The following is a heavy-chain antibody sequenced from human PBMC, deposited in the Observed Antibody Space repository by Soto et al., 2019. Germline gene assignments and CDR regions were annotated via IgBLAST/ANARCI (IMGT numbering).Heavy chain of an antibody. D-gene: IGHD1-20*01. Sequence: SVKVSCKASGGTFSSYAISWVRQAPGQGLEWLGGIIPIFGTANYAQKFQGRVTITADESTSTAYMELSSLRSEDTAVYCCARGGITSDDDAFDIWGQGTMVTVSS. CDR1: GGTFSSYA. CDR2: IIPIFGTA. V-gene: IGHV1-69*13. CDR3: ARGGITSDDDAFDI. J-gene: IGHJ3*02.